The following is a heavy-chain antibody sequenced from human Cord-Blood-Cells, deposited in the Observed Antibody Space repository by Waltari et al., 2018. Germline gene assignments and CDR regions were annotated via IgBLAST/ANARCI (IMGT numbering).Heavy chain of an antibody. CDR1: GDSVSSHSAA. CDR2: TYYRSKWYN. D-gene: IGHD5-12*01. J-gene: IGHJ4*02. Sequence: QVQLQQSGPGLVKPSQTLSLTCAISGDSVSSHSAAWNWIRQSPSRGLEWLGRTYYRSKWYNDYAVSVKSRITINPDTSKNQFSLQLNSVTPEDTAVYYCARDPGDSGYDFSLYYFDYWGQGTLVTVSS. V-gene: IGHV6-1*01. CDR3: ARDPGDSGYDFSLYYFDY.